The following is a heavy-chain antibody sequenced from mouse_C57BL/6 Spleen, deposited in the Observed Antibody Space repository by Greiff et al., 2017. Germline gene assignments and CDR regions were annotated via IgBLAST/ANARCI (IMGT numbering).Heavy chain of an antibody. CDR3: ARVGDYDASYDAMDY. V-gene: IGHV1-63*01. Sequence: QVQLQQSGAELVRPGTSVKMSCKASGYTFTNYWIGWAKQRPGQGLEWIGDIYPGGGYTNYNEKFKVKATLTADKSSSTAYLQISSLTSEDSAISYCARVGDYDASYDAMDYWGQGTSVTVSS. CDR1: GYTFTNYW. J-gene: IGHJ4*01. D-gene: IGHD2-4*01. CDR2: IYPGGGYT.